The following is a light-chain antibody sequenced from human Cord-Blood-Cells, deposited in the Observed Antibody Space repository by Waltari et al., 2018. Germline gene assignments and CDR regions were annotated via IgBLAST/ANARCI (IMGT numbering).Light chain of an antibody. CDR2: QDS. Sequence: PSVSVSPGQTASITCSGDKLGDKYACWYQQKPGQSPVLVIYQDSKRPSGIPERFSGSNSGNTATLTISGTQAMDGADYYCQAWDSSTVVFGGGTKLTVL. CDR3: QAWDSSTVV. J-gene: IGLJ2*01. CDR1: KLGDKY. V-gene: IGLV3-1*01.